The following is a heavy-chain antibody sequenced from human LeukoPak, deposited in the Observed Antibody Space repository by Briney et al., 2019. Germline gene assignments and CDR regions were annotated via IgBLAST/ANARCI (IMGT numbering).Heavy chain of an antibody. CDR3: ARVWYSGSYPVDY. J-gene: IGHJ4*02. V-gene: IGHV3-48*03. D-gene: IGHD1-26*01. CDR2: ISTRSLTI. CDR1: GFSFSSYE. Sequence: GGSLRLSCAGSGFSFSSYEMHWVRQAPGKGLEWIAYISTRSLTIYYTDSVKGRFTISRDNAKNSLYLQMNSLRAEDTAVYYCARVWYSGSYPVDYWGQGTLITVSS.